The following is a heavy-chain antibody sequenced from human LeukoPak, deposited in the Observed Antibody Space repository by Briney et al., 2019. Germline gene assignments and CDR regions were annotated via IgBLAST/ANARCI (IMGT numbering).Heavy chain of an antibody. V-gene: IGHV3-23*01. CDR2: ISGSGGGT. CDR3: AKDHSYYDILTGYPQNWFDP. CDR1: GFTFSSYA. J-gene: IGHJ5*02. Sequence: GGSLRLSCAASGFTFSSYAMSWVRQAPGKGLEWVSAISGSGGGTYYADSVKGRFTISRDNSKNTLYLQMNSLRAEDTAVYYCAKDHSYYDILTGYPQNWFDPWGQGTLVTVSS. D-gene: IGHD3-9*01.